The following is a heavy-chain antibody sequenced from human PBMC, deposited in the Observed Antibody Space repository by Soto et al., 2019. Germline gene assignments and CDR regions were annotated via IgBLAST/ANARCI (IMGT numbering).Heavy chain of an antibody. CDR2: IVVGSGNP. Sequence: QMQLVQSGPEVKKPGTSVKVSCKASGFTFTTSAVQWVRQARGQRLEWIGWIVVGSGNPNFAQKFQERVTITRDMSTSTAYMELSSLRSEDTAVYYCAALLRDSSGYYYVGNAFDIWGQGTMVSVSS. CDR1: GFTFTTSA. J-gene: IGHJ3*02. V-gene: IGHV1-58*01. D-gene: IGHD3-22*01. CDR3: AALLRDSSGYYYVGNAFDI.